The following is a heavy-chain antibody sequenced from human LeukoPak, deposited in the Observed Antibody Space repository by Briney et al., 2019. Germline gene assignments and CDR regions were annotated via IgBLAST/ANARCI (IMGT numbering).Heavy chain of an antibody. J-gene: IGHJ4*02. CDR2: ISAYNGNT. V-gene: IGHV1-18*01. CDR3: AREAYDYVWGSYRYYFDY. CDR1: GYTFTSYG. D-gene: IGHD3-16*02. Sequence: ASVKVSCKASGYTFTSYGISWVRQAPGQGLEWMGWISAYNGNTNYAQKLQGRVTVTTDTSTSTAYMELRSLRSDDTAVYYCAREAYDYVWGSYRYYFDYWGQGTLVTVSS.